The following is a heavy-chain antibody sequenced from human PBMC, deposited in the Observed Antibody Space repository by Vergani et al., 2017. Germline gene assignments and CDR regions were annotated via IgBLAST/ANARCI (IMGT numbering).Heavy chain of an antibody. CDR2: IYYSGSRST. CDR1: GGSISSGDYY. D-gene: IGHD2-15*01. Sequence: QVQLQESGPGLVKPSQTLSLTCTVSGGSISSGDYYWSWIRQPPGKGLEWIGYIYYSGSRSTNYNPSLKSRVTISMDTSQNQFSLELYSVTAADTAVYYCARYPGCSGGSCYSADYWGQGILVTVSS. V-gene: IGHV4-30-4*08. CDR3: ARYPGCSGGSCYSADY. J-gene: IGHJ4*02.